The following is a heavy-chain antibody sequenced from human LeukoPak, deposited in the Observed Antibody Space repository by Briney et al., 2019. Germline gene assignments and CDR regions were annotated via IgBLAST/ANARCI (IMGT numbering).Heavy chain of an antibody. CDR3: ARDILTGYGLDY. CDR2: INPNSGGT. CDR1: GYTFTGYY. Sequence: ASVKVSCKASGYTFTGYYMHWVRQAPGQGLEWMGWINPNSGGTNYAQKFQGRVTMTRDTSISTAYMELSRLRSDDTAVYYCARDILTGYGLDYWGQGTLVTVSS. D-gene: IGHD3-9*01. J-gene: IGHJ4*02. V-gene: IGHV1-2*02.